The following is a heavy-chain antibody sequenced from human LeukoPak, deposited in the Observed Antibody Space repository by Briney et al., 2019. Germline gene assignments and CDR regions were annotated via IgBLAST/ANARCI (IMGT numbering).Heavy chain of an antibody. CDR2: IKSKTDGGTT. V-gene: IGHV3-15*01. J-gene: IGHJ4*02. Sequence: GGSLRLSCAASGFTFSNAWMSWVRQAPGKGLEWVGRIKSKTDGGTTDYAAPVKGRFTISRDDSKNTLYLQMNSLKTEDTAVYYCTTVPEVYCSSTSCLIFDYWGQGTLVTVSS. CDR3: TTVPEVYCSSTSCLIFDY. D-gene: IGHD2-2*01. CDR1: GFTFSNAW.